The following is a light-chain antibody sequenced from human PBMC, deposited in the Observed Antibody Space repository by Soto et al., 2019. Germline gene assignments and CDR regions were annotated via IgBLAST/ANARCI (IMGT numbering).Light chain of an antibody. J-gene: IGKJ1*01. CDR3: QQYGISPT. V-gene: IGKV3-20*01. CDR2: DVS. CDR1: HSVSSNY. Sequence: EIVLTQSPGTLSLSPGERATLSCRSSHSVSSNYLAWYQQTPGQAPRLLIYDVSSRATGIPDRFSGSGSGTDFTPTISRLEPVDFAVYYCQQYGISPTFGQGTKVEIK.